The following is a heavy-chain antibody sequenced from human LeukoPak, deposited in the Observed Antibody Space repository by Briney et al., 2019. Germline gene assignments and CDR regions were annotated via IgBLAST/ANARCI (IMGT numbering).Heavy chain of an antibody. D-gene: IGHD3-3*01. V-gene: IGHV1-69*04. J-gene: IGHJ5*02. CDR3: ARRSGEWFDP. Sequence: SVKVSCKASGGTFSSYAISWVRQAPGQGLEWMGKIIPILGIANYAQKFQGRVTMTRDTSTSTVYMELSSLRSEDTAVYYCARRSGEWFDPWGQGTLVTVSS. CDR1: GGTFSSYA. CDR2: IIPILGIA.